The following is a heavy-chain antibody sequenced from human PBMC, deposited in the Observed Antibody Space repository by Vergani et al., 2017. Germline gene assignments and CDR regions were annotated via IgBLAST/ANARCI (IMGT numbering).Heavy chain of an antibody. J-gene: IGHJ4*02. CDR3: ARDYLGGDY. Sequence: QVQLQESGPGLVKPSETLSLTCTVSGGSISSYYWSWIRQPPGKGLEWIGYIYYSGSTNYNPTLKSRVTISVETSKNQFSLKLSSVNAADTAVYYCARDYLGGDYWGQGTLVTVSS. V-gene: IGHV4-59*01. D-gene: IGHD1-26*01. CDR1: GGSISSYY. CDR2: IYYSGST.